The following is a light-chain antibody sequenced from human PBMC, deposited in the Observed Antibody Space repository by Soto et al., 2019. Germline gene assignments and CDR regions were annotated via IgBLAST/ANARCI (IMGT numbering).Light chain of an antibody. CDR3: CSYAGSYTLWV. V-gene: IGLV2-11*01. CDR2: DVS. Sequence: QSVLTQPRSVSGSPGQSVTISCTGTSSDVGGYNYVSWYQQHPGKAPKLMIYDVSKRPSGVPDRFSGSKSGNTASLTISGRQAEDEADYYCCSYAGSYTLWVFGGGTKLTVL. CDR1: SSDVGGYNY. J-gene: IGLJ3*02.